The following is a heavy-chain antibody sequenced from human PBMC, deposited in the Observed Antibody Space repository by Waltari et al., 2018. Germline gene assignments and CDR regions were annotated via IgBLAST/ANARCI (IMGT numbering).Heavy chain of an antibody. CDR3: ARDTVRGYYYYMDV. CDR1: GFTVSSNY. D-gene: IGHD4-4*01. J-gene: IGHJ6*03. V-gene: IGHV3-53*02. CDR2: IYSGGST. Sequence: EVQLVETGGGLIQPGGSLRLSCAASGFTVSSNYMSWVRQAPGKGLEWVSVIYSGGSTYYADPGKGRFTISIANTKNTLYLQMNSLRAEDTAVYYWARDTVRGYYYYMDVWGQGTTVTVSS.